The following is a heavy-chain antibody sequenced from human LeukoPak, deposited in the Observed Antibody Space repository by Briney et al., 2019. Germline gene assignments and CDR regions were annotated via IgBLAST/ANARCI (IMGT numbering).Heavy chain of an antibody. J-gene: IGHJ3*02. V-gene: IGHV4-34*01. CDR3: AREGYDSSGYPGAFDI. CDR1: GGSFSGYY. D-gene: IGHD3-22*01. Sequence: SETLSLTCAVYGGSFSGYYWSWIRQPPGKGLEWIGEINHSGSTYYNPSLKSRATISVDTSKNQFSLKLSSGTAADTAVYYCAREGYDSSGYPGAFDIWGQGTMVTVSS. CDR2: INHSGST.